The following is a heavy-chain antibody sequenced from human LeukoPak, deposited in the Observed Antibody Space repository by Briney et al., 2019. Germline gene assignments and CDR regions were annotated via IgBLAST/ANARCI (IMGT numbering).Heavy chain of an antibody. Sequence: SSETLSLLCAVYGGPFSGYYWSWIRQPPGKALEWIGEINHSGSTNYNPTLKSRVTISVDTSKNQFSRKLSSVTAADTAVYYCARGPGVVPAAMDYWFDPWGQGTLVTVSS. CDR2: INHSGST. CDR3: ARGPGVVPAAMDYWFDP. D-gene: IGHD2-2*01. CDR1: GGPFSGYY. J-gene: IGHJ5*02. V-gene: IGHV4-34*01.